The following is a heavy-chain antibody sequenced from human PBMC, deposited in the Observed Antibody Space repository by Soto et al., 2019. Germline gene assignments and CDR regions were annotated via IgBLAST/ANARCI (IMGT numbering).Heavy chain of an antibody. V-gene: IGHV4-30-4*01. CDR3: VRYCSTTKCPFDY. CDR2: IYYSGNT. J-gene: IGHJ4*02. D-gene: IGHD2-2*01. Sequence: SETLSLTCTVSGGSISSGGSYWGWIRQPPGKGLEWIGYIYYSGNTYFNPSLKSRVTLSVDTSKNQFSLSLSSVTAADTAVYYGVRYCSTTKCPFDYWGQGTLVTVSS. CDR1: GGSISSGGSY.